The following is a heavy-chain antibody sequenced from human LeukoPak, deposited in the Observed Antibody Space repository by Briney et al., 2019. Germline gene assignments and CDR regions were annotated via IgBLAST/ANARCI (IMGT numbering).Heavy chain of an antibody. Sequence: PGGSLRLSCAASGFTFSNAWMSWVRQAPGKGLEWVGRIKSKTDGGTTDYAAPVKGRFTISRDDSKNTLYLQMNSLKTEDTAVYYCTTGSIAARGEFDIWGQGTVVTVSS. V-gene: IGHV3-15*01. CDR3: TTGSIAARGEFDI. D-gene: IGHD6-6*01. J-gene: IGHJ3*02. CDR2: IKSKTDGGTT. CDR1: GFTFSNAW.